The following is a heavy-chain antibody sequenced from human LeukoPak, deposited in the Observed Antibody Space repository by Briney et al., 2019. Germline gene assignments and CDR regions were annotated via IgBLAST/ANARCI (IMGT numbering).Heavy chain of an antibody. Sequence: AGGSLRLSCAASGFTFSSYAMSWVPQAPGKGLEWVSVIYSGDTTYYADSVKGRFTISRDNSKNTLYLQMNSLRAEDTAMYYCAPVVPTADFDYWGQGTLVTVSS. J-gene: IGHJ4*02. CDR1: GFTFSSYA. V-gene: IGHV3-53*01. D-gene: IGHD2-2*01. CDR2: IYSGDTT. CDR3: APVVPTADFDY.